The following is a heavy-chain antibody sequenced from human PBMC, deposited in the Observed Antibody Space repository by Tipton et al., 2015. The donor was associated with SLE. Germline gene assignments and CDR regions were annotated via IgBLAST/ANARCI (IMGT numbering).Heavy chain of an antibody. D-gene: IGHD3-10*01. Sequence: TLSLTCAVYGGSFSGYYWSWIRQPPGKGLEWIGEINHSGSTNYNPSLKSRVTISVDTSKNQFSLKLSSVTAADTAVYYCARGDGITMVQGQDYFDCWGQGSLVPGSS. CDR3: ARGDGITMVQGQDYFDC. J-gene: IGHJ4*02. CDR2: INHSGST. V-gene: IGHV4-34*01. CDR1: GGSFSGYY.